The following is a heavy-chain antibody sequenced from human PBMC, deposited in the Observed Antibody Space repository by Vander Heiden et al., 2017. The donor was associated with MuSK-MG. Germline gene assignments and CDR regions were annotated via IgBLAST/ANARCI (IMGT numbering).Heavy chain of an antibody. V-gene: IGHV3-30*01. CDR2: ISDDGRNK. CDR3: TTYYYDNSGYS. J-gene: IGHJ4*02. CDR1: GITFNRYE. Sequence: QVQLVESGGGVVQPGRSLRLSCAASGITFNRYEMHWVRQAPGKGLEGVGIISDDGRNKDYADSVKGRFTISRDNSRSTLYLQMIRLRTEDTAIYYCTTYYYDNSGYSWGQGTLGSVSP. D-gene: IGHD3-22*01.